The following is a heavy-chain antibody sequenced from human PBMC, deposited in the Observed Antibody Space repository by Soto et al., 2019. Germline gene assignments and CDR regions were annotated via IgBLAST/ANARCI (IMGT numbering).Heavy chain of an antibody. CDR2: IIPVLGTP. V-gene: IGHV1-69*01. CDR3: AYSAGLDHLLNYYGLNV. J-gene: IGHJ6*02. Sequence: QVLLVQSSAEVKKPGSSVKVSCKASGGTFTSTAFSWLRQAPGQGLEWMGGIIPVLGTPNYAQKFQARLTVTADASTTTVHMELSSLRSDDTAVYYCAYSAGLDHLLNYYGLNVWGQGTTVTVSS. D-gene: IGHD6-13*01. CDR1: GGTFTSTA.